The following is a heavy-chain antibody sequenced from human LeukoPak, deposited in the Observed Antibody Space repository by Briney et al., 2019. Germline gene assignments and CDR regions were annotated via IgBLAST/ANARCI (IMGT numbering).Heavy chain of an antibody. CDR1: GFTFSSYA. V-gene: IGHV3-30-3*01. Sequence: GGSLRLSCAASGFTFSSYAMHWVRQAPGKGLEWVAVISYDESNKYYADSVKGRFTISRDNFKDTLYLQMNSLRDEDTAVYYCAREGEYYDYVWGSYRPPYYFDYWGQGTLVTVSS. CDR2: ISYDESNK. D-gene: IGHD3-16*02. J-gene: IGHJ4*02. CDR3: AREGEYYDYVWGSYRPPYYFDY.